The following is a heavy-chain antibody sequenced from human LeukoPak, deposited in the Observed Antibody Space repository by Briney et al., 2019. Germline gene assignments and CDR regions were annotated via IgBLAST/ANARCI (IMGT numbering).Heavy chain of an antibody. CDR2: IKQDGSEE. J-gene: IGHJ6*03. Sequence: PGGSLRLSCAASGFTFSRYWMSWVRQAPGKGLEWVANIKQDGSEEDYVDSVKGRFTISRDNAKKSLSLEMNSLRAEDTAVYYCARGEYSDSSWYYYYYMDVWGKGTTVTVSS. CDR3: ARGEYSDSSWYYYYYMDV. V-gene: IGHV3-7*01. D-gene: IGHD6-6*01. CDR1: GFTFSRYW.